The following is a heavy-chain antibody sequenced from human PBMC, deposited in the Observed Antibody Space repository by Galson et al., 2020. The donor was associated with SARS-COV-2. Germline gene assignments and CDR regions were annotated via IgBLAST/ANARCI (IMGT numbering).Heavy chain of an antibody. J-gene: IGHJ5*02. D-gene: IGHD6-6*01. V-gene: IGHV1-24*01. CDR1: GYTLTELS. CDR2: FDPEDGET. CDR3: ATAPPLYCSSSGNWFDP. Sequence: ASVKVSCKVSGYTLTELSMHWVRQAPGKGLEWMGGFDPEDGETIYAQKFQGRVTMTEDTSTDTAYMELSSLRSEDTAVYYCATAPPLYCSSSGNWFDPWGQGTLVTVSS.